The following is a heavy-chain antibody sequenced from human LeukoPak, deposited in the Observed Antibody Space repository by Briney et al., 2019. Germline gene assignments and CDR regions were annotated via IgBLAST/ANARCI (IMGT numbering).Heavy chain of an antibody. CDR2: INHSGRT. J-gene: IGHJ4*02. CDR1: GVSFSGYY. V-gene: IGHV4-34*01. D-gene: IGHD1-26*01. CDR3: ARKEVVGTRSY. Sequence: NSSETLSLTCAVYGVSFSGYYWSWVRQPPGKGLEWIGEINHSGRTNYNPSLKSRVTISVDTSKNQFFLKLSSVTAADTAVYCCARKEVVGTRSYWGQGTLVTVSS.